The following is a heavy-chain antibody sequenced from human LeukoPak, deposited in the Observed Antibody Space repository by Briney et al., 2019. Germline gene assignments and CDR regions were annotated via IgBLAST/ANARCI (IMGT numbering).Heavy chain of an antibody. CDR2: ISWKSGSI. Sequence: GGSLRLSCAASGFTFSSYAMHWVRQAPGKGLEWVSGISWKSGSIGYADSVKGRFTIPRDNAKNSLYLQMNSLRAEDTALYYCAKDIGIVVTIWAFDYWGQGTLVTVSS. CDR3: AKDIGIVVTIWAFDY. J-gene: IGHJ4*02. D-gene: IGHD5-12*01. CDR1: GFTFSSYA. V-gene: IGHV3-9*01.